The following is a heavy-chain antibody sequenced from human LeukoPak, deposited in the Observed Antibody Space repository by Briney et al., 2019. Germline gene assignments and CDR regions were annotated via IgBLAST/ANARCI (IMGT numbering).Heavy chain of an antibody. D-gene: IGHD6-13*01. CDR1: GVSTSSTSYY. Sequence: PSETLSLTCTVSGVSTSSTSYYWNWIRQPAGKGLEWIGRIYTSGSTNYNPSLKSRVTISVDTSKNQFSLKLSSVTAADTAVYYCARTREYSSSWYFPPFDPWGQGTLVTVSS. J-gene: IGHJ5*02. CDR3: ARTREYSSSWYFPPFDP. CDR2: IYTSGST. V-gene: IGHV4-61*02.